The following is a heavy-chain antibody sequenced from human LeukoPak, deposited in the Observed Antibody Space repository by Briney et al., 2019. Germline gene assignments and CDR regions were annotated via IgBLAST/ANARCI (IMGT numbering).Heavy chain of an antibody. J-gene: IGHJ4*02. CDR3: ARDSSGYYHFDQ. Sequence: ASETLSLTCTVSGVSISSSSYYWGWIRQPPGKGLEWIGSIYNSGSTYYNASLKSRVTISVDTSKNQFSLKLSSVTAADTAVYYCARDSSGYYHFDQWGQGTLVTVSS. V-gene: IGHV4-39*01. CDR1: GVSISSSSYY. D-gene: IGHD3-22*01. CDR2: IYNSGST.